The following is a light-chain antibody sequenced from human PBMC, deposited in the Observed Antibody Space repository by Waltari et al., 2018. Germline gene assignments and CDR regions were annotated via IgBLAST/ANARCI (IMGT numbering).Light chain of an antibody. CDR1: SNDVGDYNY. CDR3: GSYRDNGLDV. J-gene: IGLJ1*01. CDR2: DVS. Sequence: HSALTQPASVSGSPGQSITISCTGTSNDVGDYNYVSWNQQHPGKAPKRILYDVSERPSWVSARFSGSKSGNTASLTISGLQAEDEADYYCGSYRDNGLDVFGTGTKVTVL. V-gene: IGLV2-14*03.